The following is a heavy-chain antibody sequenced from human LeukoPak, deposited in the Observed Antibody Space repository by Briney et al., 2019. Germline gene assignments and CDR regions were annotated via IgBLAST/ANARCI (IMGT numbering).Heavy chain of an antibody. V-gene: IGHV3-21*01. CDR1: AFTFSSYS. CDR3: ARDPTSYGSGSYYYYFEY. Sequence: GGSLRLSCAASAFTFSSYSMNWVRQAPGKGLEWVSSISSSSSYIYYADSVKGRFTISRDNAKNSLYLQMNSLRAEDTAVYYCARDPTSYGSGSYYYYFEYWGQGTLVTVSS. D-gene: IGHD3-10*01. CDR2: ISSSSSYI. J-gene: IGHJ4*02.